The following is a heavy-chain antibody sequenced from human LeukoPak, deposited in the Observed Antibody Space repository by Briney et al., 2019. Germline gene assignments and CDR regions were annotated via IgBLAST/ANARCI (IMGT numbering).Heavy chain of an antibody. CDR2: IHHEGNT. CDR1: GDSISSNNW. J-gene: IGHJ4*02. V-gene: IGHV4-4*02. Sequence: SGTLSLTCEVSGDSISSNNWWNWVRQLPGKGLEWIGDIHHEGNTDYNPSLKSRVSISLDTSKNQVSLKLTSVTAADTAVYYCARGADYGGNSVPFDYWGQGTLVTVSS. D-gene: IGHD4-23*01. CDR3: ARGADYGGNSVPFDY.